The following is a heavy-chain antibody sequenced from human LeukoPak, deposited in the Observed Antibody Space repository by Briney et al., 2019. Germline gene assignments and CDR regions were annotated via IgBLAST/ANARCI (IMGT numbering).Heavy chain of an antibody. Sequence: PGGSLRLSCAASGFTFSSYWMHWVRQAPGKGLVWVSRINSDGSSTSYADSVKGRFTISRDNAKNTLYLQMNSLRAEDTAVYYCARASPQYPDYGDYETLDYWGQGTLVTVSS. J-gene: IGHJ4*02. CDR3: ARASPQYPDYGDYETLDY. V-gene: IGHV3-74*01. D-gene: IGHD4-17*01. CDR1: GFTFSSYW. CDR2: INSDGSST.